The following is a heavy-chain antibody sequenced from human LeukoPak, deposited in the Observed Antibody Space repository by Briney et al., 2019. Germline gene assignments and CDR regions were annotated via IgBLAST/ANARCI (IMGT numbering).Heavy chain of an antibody. J-gene: IGHJ4*02. CDR2: ISGSGGST. D-gene: IGHD4-17*01. CDR1: GFTFSSYA. V-gene: IGHV3-23*01. Sequence: GGSLRLSCAASGFTFSSYAMSWVRQAPGKGLEWVSAISGSGGSTYYADSVKGRFTISRDNSKNTLYLQMNSLRAEDTAIYYCAKDGIGYGDYDFDSWGQGTLVTVSS. CDR3: AKDGIGYGDYDFDS.